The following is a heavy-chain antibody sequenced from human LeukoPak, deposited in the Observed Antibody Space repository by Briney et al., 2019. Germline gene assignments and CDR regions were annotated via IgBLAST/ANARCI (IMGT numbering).Heavy chain of an antibody. V-gene: IGHV4-59*08. CDR3: ARRYRGSGTYYHFDY. Sequence: TSSETLSLTCTVSGASISNDRWSWIRQSPGEGLEWIGYINNSGGTTYNPSLKSRVTISVDTSKNQFSLKLSSVTGADTAVHYCARRYRGSGTYYHFDYWGQGTLVTVSS. CDR1: GASISNDR. J-gene: IGHJ4*02. CDR2: INNSGGT. D-gene: IGHD3-10*01.